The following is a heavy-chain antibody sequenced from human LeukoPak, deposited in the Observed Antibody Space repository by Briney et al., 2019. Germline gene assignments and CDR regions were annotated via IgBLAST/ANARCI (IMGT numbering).Heavy chain of an antibody. D-gene: IGHD4-17*01. J-gene: IGHJ3*02. CDR2: MFYSGTT. Sequence: SETLSLTCTVSSYSISSYYWSWIRQPPGKGLEWIGYMFYSGTTNYNPSLKSRLTISIDTSKTQCSLKLSSVTAADTAVYYCARGSGSATVTPFDIWGQGTMVTVSS. V-gene: IGHV4-59*01. CDR3: ARGSGSATVTPFDI. CDR1: SYSISSYY.